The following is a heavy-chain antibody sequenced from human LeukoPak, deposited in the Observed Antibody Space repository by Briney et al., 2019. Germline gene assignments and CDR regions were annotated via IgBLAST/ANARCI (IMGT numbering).Heavy chain of an antibody. D-gene: IGHD4-17*01. J-gene: IGHJ6*03. V-gene: IGHV4-39*01. CDR1: GGSLSSTTYY. CDR2: IYYSGST. Sequence: SETLSLTCTVSGGSLSSTTYYWDWIRQPPGTGLEWIGTIYYSGSTYYNPSLKSRVTISVDTSKNEFSLNLSSVTAADTAVYYCAKTTTRYYYYMDVWGKGTTVTISS. CDR3: AKTTTRYYYYMDV.